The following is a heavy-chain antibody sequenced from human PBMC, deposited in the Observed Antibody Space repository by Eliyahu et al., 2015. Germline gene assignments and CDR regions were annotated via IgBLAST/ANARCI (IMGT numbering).Heavy chain of an antibody. CDR3: TTALTRGDFWSGWWYYYMDV. CDR2: IKSKTDGGTT. J-gene: IGHJ6*03. Sequence: EVQLVESGGGLVKPGGSLRLSCAASGFTFSNAWMXWVRQAPGKGXEWVGRIKSKTDGGTTDYAAPVKGRFTISRDDSKNTLYLQMNSLKTEDTAVYYCTTALTRGDFWSGWWYYYMDVWGKGTTVTVSS. V-gene: IGHV3-15*01. CDR1: GFTFSNAW. D-gene: IGHD3-3*01.